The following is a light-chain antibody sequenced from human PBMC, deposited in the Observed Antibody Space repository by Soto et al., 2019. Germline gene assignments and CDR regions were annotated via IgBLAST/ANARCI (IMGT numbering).Light chain of an antibody. CDR3: QHDNSYSPYT. CDR1: QSISSW. Sequence: DIQMTQSPSTLSASVGARVTITCRARQSISSWLAWYQQKRGKAPKLLIYDASSLESGDPSRFSGSGSGTEVTLTISSMQLDDCATYYCQHDNSYSPYTCGQGTELEIK. CDR2: DAS. J-gene: IGKJ2*01. V-gene: IGKV1-5*01.